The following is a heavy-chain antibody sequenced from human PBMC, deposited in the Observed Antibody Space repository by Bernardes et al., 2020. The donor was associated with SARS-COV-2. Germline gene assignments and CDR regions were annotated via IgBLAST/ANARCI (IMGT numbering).Heavy chain of an antibody. CDR1: GYTFTGFQ. J-gene: IGHJ4*02. V-gene: IGHV1-2*06. CDR2: MNPSTGYT. CDR3: ARERPDITGTPRD. Sequence: ASVKVSCKASGYTFTGFQMHWVRQAPGQGLEWMGRMNPSTGYTRYAQKFQGRVTMTRDTSISTVYMELSRLRSDDTAVYYRARERPDITGTPRDWGQGTLVSASS. D-gene: IGHD1-7*01.